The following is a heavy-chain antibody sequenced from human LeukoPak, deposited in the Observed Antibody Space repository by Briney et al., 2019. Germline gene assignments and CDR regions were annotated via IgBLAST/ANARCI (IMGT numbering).Heavy chain of an antibody. D-gene: IGHD4-11*01. Sequence: PGGSLRLSCAASGFTVSSKYMIWVRQAPGKGLEWVSLVNTGGSTYYADSVKGRFTISRDNSKNTVYLQMNSLRPEDTAVYYCAKDRHTVTTFDYWGQGTLVTVSS. CDR1: GFTVSSKY. J-gene: IGHJ4*02. CDR3: AKDRHTVTTFDY. V-gene: IGHV3-66*02. CDR2: VNTGGST.